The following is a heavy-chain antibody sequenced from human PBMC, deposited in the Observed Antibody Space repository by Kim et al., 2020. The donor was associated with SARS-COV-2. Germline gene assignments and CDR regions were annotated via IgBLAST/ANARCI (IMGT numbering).Heavy chain of an antibody. Sequence: GGSLRLSCAASGFTFSNYGMHWVRQAPGKGLEWVAAIWYDGSNKNYADSVNGRFTISRDTSKNTLYLQMNSLRAEDTAVYYCARVRGTEHFDYWGQGTLVTVSS. CDR1: GFTFSNYG. CDR2: IWYDGSNK. V-gene: IGHV3-33*01. CDR3: ARVRGTEHFDY. J-gene: IGHJ4*02. D-gene: IGHD1-1*01.